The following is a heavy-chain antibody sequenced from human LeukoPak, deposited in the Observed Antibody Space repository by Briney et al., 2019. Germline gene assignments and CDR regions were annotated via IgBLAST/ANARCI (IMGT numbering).Heavy chain of an antibody. V-gene: IGHV4-34*01. CDR3: ARGRAVVPAASRGYFDY. J-gene: IGHJ4*02. D-gene: IGHD2-2*01. CDR1: GGSFSGYY. Sequence: SETLSLTCAVYGGSFSGYYWSWIRQPPGKGLEWIGEINHSGSTNYNPSLKSRVTILVDTSKNQFSLKLSSVTAADTAVYYCARGRAVVPAASRGYFDYWGQGTLVTVSS. CDR2: INHSGST.